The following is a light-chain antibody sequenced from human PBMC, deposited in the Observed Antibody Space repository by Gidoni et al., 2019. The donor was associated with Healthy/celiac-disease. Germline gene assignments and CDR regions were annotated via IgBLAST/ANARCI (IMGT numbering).Light chain of an antibody. CDR2: AAS. CDR1: QSISSY. J-gene: IGKJ4*01. V-gene: IGKV1-39*01. Sequence: DIKMTSSPSSLSASVGDRVTITCRASQSISSYLNWYQQKPGKAPKLLIYAASSLQSGVPSRFSGSGSGTDFTLTISSLQPEDFATYYCQQSYSTPLTFXGXTKVEIK. CDR3: QQSYSTPLT.